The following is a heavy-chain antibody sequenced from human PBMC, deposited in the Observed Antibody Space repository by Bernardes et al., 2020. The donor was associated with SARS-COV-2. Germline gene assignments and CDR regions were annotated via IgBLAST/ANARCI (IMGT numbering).Heavy chain of an antibody. Sequence: SESLSLTCTVSGGSMSNYYGSWIRQPPGKGLEWIGHIYFAGSTNYNPSLMSRVTISVDTSKNQFSLNLSSVTAADTAVYYCARHPYSGYDSSPFDYWGQGTLVTVSS. CDR2: IYFAGST. CDR3: ARHPYSGYDSSPFDY. J-gene: IGHJ4*02. CDR1: GGSMSNYY. D-gene: IGHD5-12*01. V-gene: IGHV4-59*08.